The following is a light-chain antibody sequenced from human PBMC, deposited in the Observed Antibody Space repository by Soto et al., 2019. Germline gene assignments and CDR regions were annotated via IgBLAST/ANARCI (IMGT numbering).Light chain of an antibody. J-gene: IGKJ1*01. CDR2: TAS. CDR1: QGIGYN. CDR3: QKYDSVPLS. V-gene: IGKV1-27*01. Sequence: DIQMTQSPTSLSASVGDRVTITCRASQGIGYNLAWYQQKPGKVPKVLIYTASTLHSGVPSRFSGSGSGTEFTLTINSLQPEDVATYFCQKYDSVPLSFGRGTRVEI.